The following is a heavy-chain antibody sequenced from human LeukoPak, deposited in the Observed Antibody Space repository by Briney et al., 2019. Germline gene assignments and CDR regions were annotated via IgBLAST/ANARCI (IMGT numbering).Heavy chain of an antibody. V-gene: IGHV4-59*01. CDR1: GGSISSYY. CDR2: SYYSGST. Sequence: PSETLSLTRTVSGGSISSYYWSWIRQPPGKGLEWIGYSYYSGSTNYNPSLKSRGTISVDTSKNQFSLKLSSVAPADTAVYYCARGRYYDSGGYYLNDAFDIWGQGTMVTVSS. J-gene: IGHJ3*02. CDR3: ARGRYYDSGGYYLNDAFDI. D-gene: IGHD3-22*01.